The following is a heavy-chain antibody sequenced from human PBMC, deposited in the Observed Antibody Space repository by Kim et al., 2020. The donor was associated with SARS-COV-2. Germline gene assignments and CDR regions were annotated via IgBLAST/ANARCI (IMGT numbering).Heavy chain of an antibody. Sequence: ASVKVSCKASGYTFTSYGISWVRQAPGQGLEWMGWISAYNGNTNYAQKLQGRVTMTTDTSTSTAYMELRSLRSDDTAVYYCARADWAAAAHNWFDPWGQGTLVTVSS. CDR3: ARADWAAAAHNWFDP. J-gene: IGHJ5*02. CDR2: ISAYNGNT. CDR1: GYTFTSYG. V-gene: IGHV1-18*04. D-gene: IGHD6-13*01.